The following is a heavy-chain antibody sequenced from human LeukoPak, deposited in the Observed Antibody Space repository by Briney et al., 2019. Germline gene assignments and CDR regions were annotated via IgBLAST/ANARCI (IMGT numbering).Heavy chain of an antibody. CDR3: ASGYYTGPFYFDY. J-gene: IGHJ4*02. CDR1: GGSISSYD. CDR2: IYYSGST. Sequence: SETLSLTCTVSGGSISSYDWSWIRQPPGKGLEWIGYIYYSGSTNYNPSLKSRVTISVDTSKNQFSLKLSSVTAADTAVYYCASGYYTGPFYFDYWGQGTLVTVSS. D-gene: IGHD3-3*01. V-gene: IGHV4-59*01.